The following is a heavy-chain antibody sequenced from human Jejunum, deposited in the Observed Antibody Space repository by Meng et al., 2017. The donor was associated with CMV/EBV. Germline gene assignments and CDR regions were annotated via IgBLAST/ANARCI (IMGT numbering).Heavy chain of an antibody. CDR2: IKQDGSEK. Sequence: RLSCASSGLTFSTFWMSWFRQAPGKGLEWVAHIKQDGSEKYYVDSVKGRFTISRDNTENSLFLQMNTLRAEDTAVYYCATTSSSSYWGQGALVTVSS. J-gene: IGHJ4*02. V-gene: IGHV3-7*01. CDR1: GLTFSTFW. CDR3: ATTSSSSY. D-gene: IGHD6-6*01.